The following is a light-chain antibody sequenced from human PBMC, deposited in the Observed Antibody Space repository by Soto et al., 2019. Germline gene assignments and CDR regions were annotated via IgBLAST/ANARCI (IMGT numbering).Light chain of an antibody. J-gene: IGKJ1*01. V-gene: IGKV3-11*01. CDR3: QQRSNWPPWT. Sequence: EIVLTKSPGTLSFSPGERATLSCRASQSVSIYLAWYQQKPGQAPRLLIYDASNRATGIPARFSGSGSGTDFTLTISSLEPEDFAVYYCQQRSNWPPWTFGQGTKVDI. CDR1: QSVSIY. CDR2: DAS.